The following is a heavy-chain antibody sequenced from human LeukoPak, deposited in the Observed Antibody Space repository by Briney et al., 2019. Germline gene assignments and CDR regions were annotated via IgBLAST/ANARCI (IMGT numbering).Heavy chain of an antibody. CDR3: ARGTATYYYYYMDV. CDR1: GYTFTNYG. D-gene: IGHD1-26*01. V-gene: IGHV1-69*13. CDR2: IIPIFGTA. Sequence: SVKVSCKASGYTFTNYGISWVRQAPGQGLEWMGGIIPIFGTANYAQKFQGRVTITADESTSTAYMELSSLRSEDTAVYYCARGTATYYYYYMDVWGKGTTVTVSS. J-gene: IGHJ6*03.